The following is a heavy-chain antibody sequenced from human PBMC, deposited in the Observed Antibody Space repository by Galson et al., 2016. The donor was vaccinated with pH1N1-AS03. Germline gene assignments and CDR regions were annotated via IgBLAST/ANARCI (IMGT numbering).Heavy chain of an antibody. V-gene: IGHV1-69*06. CDR3: ARGRGATVTLDY. Sequence: SVKVSCKASGGTFSSYAISWVRQAPGQGLEWMGGIIAMFGTANYAQKVQGRVTITADKSTSTAYMDLNSLRSDDTAVYYCARGRGATVTLDYWGQGTLVTVSS. D-gene: IGHD4-17*01. CDR2: IIAMFGTA. CDR1: GGTFSSYA. J-gene: IGHJ4*02.